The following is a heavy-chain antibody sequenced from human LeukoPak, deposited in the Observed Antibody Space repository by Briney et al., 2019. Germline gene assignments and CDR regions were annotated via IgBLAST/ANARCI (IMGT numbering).Heavy chain of an antibody. Sequence: GASVKVSCKASGYTFTGYYMHWVRQAPGQGLEWMGWINPNSGGTNYAQKFQGRVTMTRDTSISTAYMELSRLRSDDTAVYYCARDYYSGYAYYYYYMDVWGKGTTVTISS. CDR1: GYTFTGYY. D-gene: IGHD5-12*01. V-gene: IGHV1-2*02. J-gene: IGHJ6*03. CDR3: ARDYYSGYAYYYYYMDV. CDR2: INPNSGGT.